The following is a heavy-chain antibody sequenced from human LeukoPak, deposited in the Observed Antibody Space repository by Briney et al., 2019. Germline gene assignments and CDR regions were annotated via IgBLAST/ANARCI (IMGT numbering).Heavy chain of an antibody. CDR3: ASYGSGSYYNQNWFDP. CDR1: GGSISSSSYY. CDR2: IYYRGST. Sequence: SETLSLTCTVSGGSISSSSYYWGWIRQPPGKGLEWIGSIYYRGSTYYNPSLKSRVTISVDTSKNQFSLKLSSVTAADTAVYYCASYGSGSYYNQNWFDPWGQGTLVTVSS. D-gene: IGHD3-10*01. J-gene: IGHJ5*02. V-gene: IGHV4-39*07.